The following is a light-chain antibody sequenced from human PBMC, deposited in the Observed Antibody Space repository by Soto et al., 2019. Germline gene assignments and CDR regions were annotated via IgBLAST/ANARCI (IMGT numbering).Light chain of an antibody. J-gene: IGKJ1*01. Sequence: DIQMTQSPSTLSASVGDRVTITCRASQNVNNCLAWYQQKPGKAPKLLIHKASHSESGVLSRVSGSGSGKVFSLTMSSLQPDDFPSYYCQQYNSYLTFGQVTKVEIK. CDR2: KAS. V-gene: IGKV1-5*03. CDR1: QNVNNC. CDR3: QQYNSYLT.